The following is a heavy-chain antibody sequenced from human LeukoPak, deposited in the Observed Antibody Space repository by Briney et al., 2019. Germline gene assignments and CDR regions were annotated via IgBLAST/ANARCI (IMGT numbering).Heavy chain of an antibody. CDR3: AKGSGPPWFDP. J-gene: IGHJ5*02. D-gene: IGHD2-8*02. CDR2: ISTSGST. Sequence: SETLSLTCTVSGGSISSYYWSWIRQPPGKGLEWIGRISTSGSTNYNPSLKSRVTISRDTSKNQFSLKLSSVTAADTAVYYCAKGSGPPWFDPWGQGTLVTVSS. V-gene: IGHV4-4*08. CDR1: GGSISSYY.